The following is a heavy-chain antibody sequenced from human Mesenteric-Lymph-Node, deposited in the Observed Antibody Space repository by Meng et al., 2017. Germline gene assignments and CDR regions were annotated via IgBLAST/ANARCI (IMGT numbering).Heavy chain of an antibody. CDR2: ISGSGGST. D-gene: IGHD1-1*01. Sequence: GESLKISCAASGFTFSSYAMSWVRQAPGKGLEWVSAISGSGGSTYYADSVKGRFTISRDNAKNSLYLQMNSLRAEDTAVYYCTKLTRTDAFDFWGQGTLVTSPQ. CDR1: GFTFSSYA. V-gene: IGHV3-23*01. CDR3: TKLTRTDAFDF. J-gene: IGHJ4*02.